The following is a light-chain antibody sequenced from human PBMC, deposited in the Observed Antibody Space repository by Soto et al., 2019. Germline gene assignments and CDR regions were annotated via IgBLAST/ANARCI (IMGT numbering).Light chain of an antibody. CDR1: SSDAGGYNY. CDR3: SSYTSSSTLVV. Sequence: QSALTQPASVSGSPGQSITISCTGTSSDAGGYNYVSWYQQHPGKAPKLMIYDVSNRPSGVSNRFSGSKSGNTASLTISGLQAEDEADYYCSSYTSSSTLVVFGGGTKLPS. CDR2: DVS. J-gene: IGLJ2*01. V-gene: IGLV2-14*01.